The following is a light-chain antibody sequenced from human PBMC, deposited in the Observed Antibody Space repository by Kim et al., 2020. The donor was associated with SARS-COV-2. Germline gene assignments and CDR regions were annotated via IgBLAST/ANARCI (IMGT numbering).Light chain of an antibody. CDR3: QQYDNWPLT. CDR2: GAF. V-gene: IGKV3-15*01. Sequence: EVVMTQSPATLSVSPGERATLSCRASQSISNNLAWYQQKPGQAPRLLVYGAFTRATGIPARFSGSGSGTEFTLIINSLQSADFAVYYCQQYDNWPLTFGGGTKLEIK. CDR1: QSISNN. J-gene: IGKJ4*01.